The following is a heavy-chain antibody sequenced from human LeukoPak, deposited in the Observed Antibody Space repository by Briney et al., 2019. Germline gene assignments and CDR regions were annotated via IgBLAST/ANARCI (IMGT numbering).Heavy chain of an antibody. J-gene: IGHJ4*02. CDR3: AREAAAGTDY. D-gene: IGHD6-13*01. CDR1: GGSISSFY. V-gene: IGHV4-59*01. Sequence: SETLSLTCTVSGGSISSFYWSWIREPPGKGLEWIGYIYYSGSTNYNPSLKSRVTISVDTSKNQFSLKLSSVSAADTAVYYCAREAAAGTDYWGQGTLVTLSS. CDR2: IYYSGST.